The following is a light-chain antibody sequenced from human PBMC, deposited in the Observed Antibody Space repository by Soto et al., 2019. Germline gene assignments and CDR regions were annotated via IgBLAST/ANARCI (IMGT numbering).Light chain of an antibody. V-gene: IGKV3-20*01. CDR3: QQYGSSRWT. CDR1: QSVSSGH. Sequence: ETLLTHSPRTLSFSPRERATLSCRASQSVSSGHLAWYQQKPGQAPRLLIYGASSRATGIPDRFSGSGPGTDFALTINRLEPEDFAVYYCQQYGSSRWTFGQGTKVGI. J-gene: IGKJ1*01. CDR2: GAS.